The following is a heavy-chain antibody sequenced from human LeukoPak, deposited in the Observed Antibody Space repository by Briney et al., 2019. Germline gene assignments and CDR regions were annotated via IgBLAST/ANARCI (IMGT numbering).Heavy chain of an antibody. CDR1: GRSISSGDYY. J-gene: IGHJ4*02. CDR2: IYYSGST. Sequence: SQTLSPTCTVSGRSISSGDYYWSWIRQPPGKGLEWIGYIYYSGSTYYNPSLKSRVTISIDTSKNQFSLKLSSVTAADTAVYYCARGGYYYAPLDYWGQGTLVTVSS. V-gene: IGHV4-30-4*08. D-gene: IGHD3-22*01. CDR3: ARGGYYYAPLDY.